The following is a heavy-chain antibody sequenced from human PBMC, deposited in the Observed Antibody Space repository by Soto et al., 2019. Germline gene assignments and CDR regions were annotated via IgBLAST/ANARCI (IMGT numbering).Heavy chain of an antibody. D-gene: IGHD1-26*01. Sequence: QVQLVESGGXLVRPGGSLRLSCAASGFTFSTFYMNWVRQAPGKGLEWVSFLSSESTFISYADSVKGRFTISRDNSKKSLFLQMDSLRVEDTAVYYCARVRSGTYNAFDLWGQGTVVTVSS. CDR1: GFTFSTFY. J-gene: IGHJ3*01. V-gene: IGHV3-11*06. CDR2: LSSESTFI. CDR3: ARVRSGTYNAFDL.